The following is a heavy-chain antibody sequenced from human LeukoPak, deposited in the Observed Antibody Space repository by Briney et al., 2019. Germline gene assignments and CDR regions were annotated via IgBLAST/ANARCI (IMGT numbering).Heavy chain of an antibody. Sequence: GGSLRLSCAASGFTFSTYAMSWVRQAPGKGLEWVSVLSGSGGTTYYADSVKGRFAISRDNSKNTLYLQVNNLRAEDTAAYYCAKDPTGWEQGYMDVWGKGTTVTVSS. CDR2: LSGSGGTT. CDR3: AKDPTGWEQGYMDV. D-gene: IGHD1-26*01. J-gene: IGHJ6*03. CDR1: GFTFSTYA. V-gene: IGHV3-23*01.